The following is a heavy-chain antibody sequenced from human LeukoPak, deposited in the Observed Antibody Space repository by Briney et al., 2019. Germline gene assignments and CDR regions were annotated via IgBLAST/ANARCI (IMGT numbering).Heavy chain of an antibody. Sequence: ASVKVSCKASGYTFTSYYMHWVRQAPGQGLEWMGIIDPSGGSTSYAQKFQGRVTMTRDTSTSTVYMELSSLRSEDTAVYYCASSSPPLDYYDSRGWFDPWGQGTLVTVSS. CDR3: ASSSPPLDYYDSRGWFDP. CDR1: GYTFTSYY. D-gene: IGHD3-22*01. CDR2: IDPSGGST. J-gene: IGHJ5*02. V-gene: IGHV1-46*01.